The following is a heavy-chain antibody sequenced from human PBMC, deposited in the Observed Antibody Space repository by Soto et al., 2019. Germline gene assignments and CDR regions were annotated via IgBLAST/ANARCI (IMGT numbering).Heavy chain of an antibody. CDR2: IYTSASI. J-gene: IGHJ6*02. CDR1: GADINTYS. D-gene: IGHD6-19*01. V-gene: IGHV4-4*07. Sequence: SETLSLTCSVSGADINTYSWTWIRQPAGKGLEWIGRIYTSASINYNPSLKGRVTLSVDTSTNQVSLRLASVTAADTANYYCARDREAGYNFYYGMDVWGQGTTVTVSS. CDR3: ARDREAGYNFYYGMDV.